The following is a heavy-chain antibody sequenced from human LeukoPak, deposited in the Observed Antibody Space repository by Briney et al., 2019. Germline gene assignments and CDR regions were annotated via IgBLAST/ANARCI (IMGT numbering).Heavy chain of an antibody. CDR3: ARAKYSSSWYVSGFDC. D-gene: IGHD6-13*01. V-gene: IGHV4-4*02. CDR2: IYHSGST. J-gene: IGHJ4*02. CDR1: GGSISSSNW. Sequence: PSETLSLTCAVSGGSISSSNWWSGVRQPPGKGLEWIGEIYHSGSTNYNPSLKSRVTISVDKSKNQFSLKLSSVTAADTAVYYCARAKYSSSWYVSGFDCWGQGTLVTVSS.